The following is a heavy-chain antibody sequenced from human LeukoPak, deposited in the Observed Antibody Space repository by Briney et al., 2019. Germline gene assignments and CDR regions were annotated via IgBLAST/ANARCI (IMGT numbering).Heavy chain of an antibody. Sequence: SETLSLTCTVSGGSLSSGDYYWSWIRQPPGKGLEWIGYIYYSGSTYYNPSLKSRVTISVDTSKNQFSLKLSSVTAADTAVYYCARAPASYTVDYWGQGTLVTVSS. D-gene: IGHD2-2*02. J-gene: IGHJ4*02. CDR2: IYYSGST. CDR3: ARAPASYTVDY. V-gene: IGHV4-30-4*08. CDR1: GGSLSSGDYY.